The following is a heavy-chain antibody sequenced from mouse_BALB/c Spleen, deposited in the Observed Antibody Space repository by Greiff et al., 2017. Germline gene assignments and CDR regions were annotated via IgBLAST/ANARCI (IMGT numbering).Heavy chain of an antibody. CDR2: IYPSDSYT. D-gene: IGHD1-2*01. Sequence: QVQLKQPGAELVRPGASVKLSCKASGYTFTSYWINWVKQRPGQGLEWIGNIYPSDSYTNYNQKFKDKATLTVDKSSSTAYMQLSSPTSEDSAVYYYTRCYGYDYFDYWGQGTTLTVSS. CDR1: GYTFTSYW. J-gene: IGHJ2*01. V-gene: IGHV1-69*02. CDR3: TRCYGYDYFDY.